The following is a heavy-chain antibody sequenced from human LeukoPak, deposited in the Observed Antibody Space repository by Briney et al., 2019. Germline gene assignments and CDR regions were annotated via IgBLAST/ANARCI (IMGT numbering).Heavy chain of an antibody. CDR3: ARDTTYYYDSSGYGTFAY. CDR1: GGSISSYY. Sequence: SETLSLTCTVSGGSISSYYWNWIRQPAGKGLEWIGRFYSGGSANYNPSLKSRVTMSVDTSKNQFSLKLSSVTAADSAVYYCARDTTYYYDSSGYGTFAYWGQGTLVTVSS. J-gene: IGHJ4*02. CDR2: FYSGGSA. V-gene: IGHV4-4*07. D-gene: IGHD3-22*01.